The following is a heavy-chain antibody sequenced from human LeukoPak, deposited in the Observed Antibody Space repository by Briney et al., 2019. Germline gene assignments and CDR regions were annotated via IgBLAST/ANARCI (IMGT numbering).Heavy chain of an antibody. CDR2: ISSSGSAI. CDR1: GFTFSAYA. J-gene: IGHJ4*02. V-gene: IGHV3-48*03. D-gene: IGHD3-22*01. Sequence: GGSLRLSCEASGFTFSAYAMTWVRQAPGKGLEWVSLISSSGSAIHYADSVRGRFTISRDNAKNSLFLQMSRLRAEDTAVYYCAREKLSFFDSSGYFDHWGQGTLVTVSS. CDR3: AREKLSFFDSSGYFDH.